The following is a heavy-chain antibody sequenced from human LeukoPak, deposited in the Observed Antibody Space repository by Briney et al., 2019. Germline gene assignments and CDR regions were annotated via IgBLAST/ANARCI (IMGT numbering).Heavy chain of an antibody. D-gene: IGHD3-22*01. CDR3: ARGRTSAMIVVVPYYYYGMDV. Sequence: PSETLSLTCAVSGGSISSGGYSWSWIRQPPGKGLEWIGYIYHSGSTYYNPSLKSRVTISVDRSKNQFSLKLSSVTAADTAVYYCARGRTSAMIVVVPYYYYGMDVWGQGTTVTVSS. V-gene: IGHV4-30-2*01. CDR1: GGSISSGGYS. CDR2: IYHSGST. J-gene: IGHJ6*02.